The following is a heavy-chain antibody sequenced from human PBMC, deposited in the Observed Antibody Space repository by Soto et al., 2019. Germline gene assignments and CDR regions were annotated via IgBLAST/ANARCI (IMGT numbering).Heavy chain of an antibody. CDR2: TSAGGEST. CDR1: GFSFSNFA. V-gene: IGHV3-23*01. CDR3: AKHPYGSGEYYYYGMDG. Sequence: EVQLLESGGGLVQPGGSLRLSCAASGFSFSNFAMSWVRRAPGKGLEWVSSTSAGGESTYYADSVKGRFTISRDNSKNTLYVQMNSLRAEDTAIYYCAKHPYGSGEYYYYGMDGWGQGTSVTVSS. J-gene: IGHJ6*02. D-gene: IGHD3-10*01.